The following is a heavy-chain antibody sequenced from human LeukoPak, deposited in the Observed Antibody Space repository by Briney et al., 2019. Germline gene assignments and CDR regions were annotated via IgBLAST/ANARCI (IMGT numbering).Heavy chain of an antibody. Sequence: PSETLSLTCTVSGYSFSSGYYWGWIRQSPGKGLELIGSIYYPGSTYYNPSLNSRITISVDTSKNQFSLRLRSVTVADTAVYYCTSFGLNSRTFNWFDPWGQGTLVTVSS. V-gene: IGHV4-38-2*02. D-gene: IGHD3-3*01. CDR3: TSFGLNSRTFNWFDP. J-gene: IGHJ5*02. CDR2: IYYPGST. CDR1: GYSFSSGYY.